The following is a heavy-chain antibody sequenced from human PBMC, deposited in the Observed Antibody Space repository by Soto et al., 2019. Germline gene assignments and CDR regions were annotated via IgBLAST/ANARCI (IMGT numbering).Heavy chain of an antibody. CDR1: GGSLSSYY. CDR2: IYYSGST. J-gene: IGHJ5*02. Sequence: SETLSLTCVVSGGSLSSYYWSWIRQPPGKGLEWIGYIYYSGSTNYNPSLKSRVTISVDTSKNQFSLKLSSVTAADTAVYYCARFRARIAAAGTGFYNWFDPWGQGTLVTXSS. CDR3: ARFRARIAAAGTGFYNWFDP. V-gene: IGHV4-59*01. D-gene: IGHD6-13*01.